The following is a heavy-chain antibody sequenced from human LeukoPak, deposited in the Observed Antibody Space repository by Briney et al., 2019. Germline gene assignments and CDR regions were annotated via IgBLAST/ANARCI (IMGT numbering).Heavy chain of an antibody. V-gene: IGHV3-7*03. CDR3: ARPTFYYGSGLAAFDI. D-gene: IGHD3-10*01. J-gene: IGHJ3*02. CDR1: GFTFSSYG. CDR2: IKQDGSEK. Sequence: GGSLRLSCAASGFTFSSYGMHWVRQAPGKGLEWVANIKQDGSEKYYVDSVKGRFTISRDNAKNSLYLQMNSLRAEDTAVYYCARPTFYYGSGLAAFDIWGQGTMVTVSS.